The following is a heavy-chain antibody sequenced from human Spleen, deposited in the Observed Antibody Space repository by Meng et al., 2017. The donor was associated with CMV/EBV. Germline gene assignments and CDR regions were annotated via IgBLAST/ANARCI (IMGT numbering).Heavy chain of an antibody. J-gene: IGHJ5*02. Sequence: QVQLQESGPGLVXPXXXXXLTXPXXXGSISSGGYSWSWIRQHPGKGLEWIGYIHDSGSTYYNPSLKSRVTISADTSKNQFSLKLSSVTAADTAVYYCARASYGSGSPLGESWFDPWGQGTLVTVSS. CDR2: IHDSGST. D-gene: IGHD3-10*01. CDR1: XGSISSGGYS. CDR3: ARASYGSGSPLGESWFDP. V-gene: IGHV4-31*03.